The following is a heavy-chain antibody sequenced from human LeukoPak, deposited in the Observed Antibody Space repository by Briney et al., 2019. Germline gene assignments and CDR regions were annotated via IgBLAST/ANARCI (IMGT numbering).Heavy chain of an antibody. V-gene: IGHV1-46*01. D-gene: IGHD2-2*01. CDR1: GYTFTSYY. CDR3: ARGGRRMESCSSTSCYLVNGVPYNWFDP. J-gene: IGHJ5*02. Sequence: ASVKVSCKASGYTFTSYYMHWVRQAPGQGLEWMGIINPSGGSTSYAQKFQGRVTMTRDTSTSTVYMELSSLRSEDTAVYYCARGGRRMESCSSTSCYLVNGVPYNWFDPWGQGTLVTVSS. CDR2: INPSGGST.